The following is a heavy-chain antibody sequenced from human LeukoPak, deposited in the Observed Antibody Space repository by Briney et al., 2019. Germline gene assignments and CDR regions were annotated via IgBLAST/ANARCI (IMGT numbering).Heavy chain of an antibody. Sequence: SEALSLTCTVSGGSISSSSYYWGWIRQPPGKGLEWIGSIYYSGSTYYNPSLKSRVTISVDTSKNQFSLKLSSVTAADTAMFYCTRFTYYYDSRVDYWGQETLVTVSS. V-gene: IGHV4-39*07. CDR2: IYYSGST. D-gene: IGHD3-22*01. CDR3: TRFTYYYDSRVDY. J-gene: IGHJ4*02. CDR1: GGSISSSSYY.